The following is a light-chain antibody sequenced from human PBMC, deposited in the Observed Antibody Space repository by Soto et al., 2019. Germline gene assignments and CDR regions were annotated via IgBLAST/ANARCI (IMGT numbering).Light chain of an antibody. CDR2: DAS. V-gene: IGKV3-15*01. CDR1: QSVSSN. Sequence: ELVMTQSPATLSVSPGARATLSCRASQSVSSNLAWYQQKHGQAPRLLIYDASTRVTGIPARFSGSWSGTAGTITISSLQSEDGEVYYGQQYNNWPRTFGQGTKVDIK. J-gene: IGKJ1*01. CDR3: QQYNNWPRT.